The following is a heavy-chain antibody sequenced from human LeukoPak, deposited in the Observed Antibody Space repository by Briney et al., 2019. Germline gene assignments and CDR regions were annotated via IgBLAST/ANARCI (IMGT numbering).Heavy chain of an antibody. D-gene: IGHD3-10*01. J-gene: IGHJ6*03. CDR1: GFTFNSYN. Sequence: PGGSLRLSCAASGFTFNSYNMNWVRQAPGKGLEWVSSISSSSSYIYYADSVKGRFTISRDNAKNSLYLQMNSLRAEDAAVYYCAREKDGWFGDLAFYYYYYMDVWGKGTTVTVSS. V-gene: IGHV3-21*01. CDR3: AREKDGWFGDLAFYYYYYMDV. CDR2: ISSSSSYI.